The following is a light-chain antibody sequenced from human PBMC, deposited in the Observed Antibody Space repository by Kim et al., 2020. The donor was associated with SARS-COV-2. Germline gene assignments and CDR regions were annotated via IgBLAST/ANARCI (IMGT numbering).Light chain of an antibody. CDR3: QSYDSSLSGSV. J-gene: IGLJ3*02. V-gene: IGLV1-40*01. Sequence: GVTIACTGSSSNIGAGYDGHWYQQLPGTAPKLLIYGNSNRPSGVPDRFSGSKSGTSASLAITGLQAEDEADYYCQSYDSSLSGSVFGGGTQLTVL. CDR2: GNS. CDR1: SSNIGAGYD.